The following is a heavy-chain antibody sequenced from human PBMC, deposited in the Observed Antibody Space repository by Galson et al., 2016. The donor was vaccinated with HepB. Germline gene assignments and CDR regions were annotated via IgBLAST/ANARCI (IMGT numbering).Heavy chain of an antibody. D-gene: IGHD5-18*01. J-gene: IGHJ4*02. CDR1: GFIVSSNY. CDR3: AGGYSYGYFYY. Sequence: SLRLSCAASGFIVSSNYMNWVRQAPGNGLEWVSVLYASGKTYYADSVKGRFTISRDNSKNILFLQMNSLRAEDTSVYYCAGGYSYGYFYYWGQGTLVTVSS. CDR2: LYASGKT. V-gene: IGHV3-53*01.